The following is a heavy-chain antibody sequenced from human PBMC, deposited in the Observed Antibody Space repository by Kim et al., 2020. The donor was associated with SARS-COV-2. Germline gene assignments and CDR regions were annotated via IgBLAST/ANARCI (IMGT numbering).Heavy chain of an antibody. CDR3: ARDMCSGGSCYVGY. D-gene: IGHD2-15*01. Sequence: PSLKSRVTRSVDTSKNQFALKLSSVTAADTAVYYCARDMCSGGSCYVGYWGQGTLVTVSS. J-gene: IGHJ4*02. V-gene: IGHV4-31*02.